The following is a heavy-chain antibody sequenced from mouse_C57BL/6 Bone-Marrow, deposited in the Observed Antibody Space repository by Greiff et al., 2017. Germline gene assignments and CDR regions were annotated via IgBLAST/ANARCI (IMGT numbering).Heavy chain of an antibody. CDR3: ARCPSTVVATEAMDY. CDR1: GYAFSSYW. Sequence: VQGVESGAELVKPGASVKISCKASGYAFSSYWMNWVKQRPGKGLEWIGQLYPGDGDTNYNGKFKGKATLTADKSSSTAYMQLSSLTSEDSAVYVCARCPSTVVATEAMDYWGQGTSVTVSS. CDR2: LYPGDGDT. V-gene: IGHV1-80*01. D-gene: IGHD1-1*01. J-gene: IGHJ4*01.